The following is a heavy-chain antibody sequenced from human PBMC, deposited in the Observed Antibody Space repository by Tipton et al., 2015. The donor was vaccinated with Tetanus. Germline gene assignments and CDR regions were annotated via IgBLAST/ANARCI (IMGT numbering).Heavy chain of an antibody. CDR3: ARDKYDFWRAFDAFDI. D-gene: IGHD3-3*01. CDR2: IYYSGST. CDR1: GGSVSSGSYY. Sequence: TLSLTCTVSGGSVSSGSYYWTWIRQPPGKGLEWIGYIYYSGSTYYNPSLKSRVTISVDTSKNQFSLKLSSVTAADTAVYYCARDKYDFWRAFDAFDIWGQGTMVTVSS. J-gene: IGHJ3*02. V-gene: IGHV4-61*01.